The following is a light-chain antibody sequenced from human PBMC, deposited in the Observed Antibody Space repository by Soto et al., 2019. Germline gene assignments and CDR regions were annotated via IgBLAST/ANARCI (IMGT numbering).Light chain of an antibody. J-gene: IGKJ1*01. CDR2: AAS. Sequence: DIQMTQSPSSLSASVRDRVTITCRASQGISNFLAWHQQKPGKVPKLLIYAASTLQSGVPSRFSASGSGTDFTLTITSLQPEDVATYYCQEYNSAPWTFGQGTKVEIK. V-gene: IGKV1-27*01. CDR3: QEYNSAPWT. CDR1: QGISNF.